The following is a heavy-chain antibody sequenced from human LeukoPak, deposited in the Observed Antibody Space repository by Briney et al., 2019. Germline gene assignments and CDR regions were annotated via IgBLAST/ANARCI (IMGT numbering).Heavy chain of an antibody. Sequence: GGSLRLSCAASGFTVSTNYVSWVRQAPGKGLEWVSVIYRSGSTYYADSVKGRFTISRDNSKNTLYLQMNRLRAERTAVYYCARDSGHDAFDIWGQGTMVTVSS. V-gene: IGHV3-53*01. CDR2: IYRSGST. J-gene: IGHJ3*02. CDR1: GFTVSTNY. CDR3: ARDSGHDAFDI.